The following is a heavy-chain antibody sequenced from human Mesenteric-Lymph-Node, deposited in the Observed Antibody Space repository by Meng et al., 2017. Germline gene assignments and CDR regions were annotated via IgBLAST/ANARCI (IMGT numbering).Heavy chain of an antibody. CDR1: GGSISSSSYY. Sequence: SETLSLTCTVSGGSISSSSYYWGWIRQPPGKGLEWIGSIYYSGSTYYNPSLKSRVTISVDTSKNQFSLKLSSVTAADTAVYYCARDAGITAWPYYYGMDVWGQGTTVTVSS. V-gene: IGHV4-39*07. CDR3: ARDAGITAWPYYYGMDV. J-gene: IGHJ6*02. D-gene: IGHD5-24*01. CDR2: IYYSGST.